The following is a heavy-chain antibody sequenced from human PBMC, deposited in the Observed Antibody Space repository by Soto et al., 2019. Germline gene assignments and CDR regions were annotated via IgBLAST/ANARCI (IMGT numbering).Heavy chain of an antibody. D-gene: IGHD2-21*01. CDR2: IDPSDSYT. V-gene: IGHV5-10-1*01. Sequence: GESLKISCKGSGYSFTSYWISWVRQMPGKGLEWMGRIDPSDSYTNYSPSFQGHVTISADKSISTAYLQWSSLKASDTAMYYCARQYHYSYYYGMDVCGQGTTVTVSS. CDR3: ARQYHYSYYYGMDV. J-gene: IGHJ6*02. CDR1: GYSFTSYW.